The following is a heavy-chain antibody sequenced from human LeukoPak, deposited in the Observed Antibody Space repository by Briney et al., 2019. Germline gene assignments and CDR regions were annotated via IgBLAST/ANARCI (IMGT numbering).Heavy chain of an antibody. CDR1: XXXXXNFA. Sequence: SXXXXXXXXXXXXXNFAMTWVRQXPGXGLEWVSVISVSGGSTYYADSVKGRFTISRDNSKNTLYLQMDSLRAEDTAVYFCAKQSAGSSTWYSLHFDYWGQGTLVTVSS. CDR2: ISVSGGST. D-gene: IGHD2-2*01. J-gene: IGHJ4*02. V-gene: IGHV3-23*01. CDR3: AKQSAGSSTWYSLHFDY.